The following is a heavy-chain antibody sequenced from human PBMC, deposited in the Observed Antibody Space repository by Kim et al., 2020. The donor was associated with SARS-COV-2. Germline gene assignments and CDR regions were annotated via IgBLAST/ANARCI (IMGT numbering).Heavy chain of an antibody. V-gene: IGHV4-34*01. Sequence: SETLSLTCAVYGGSFSGYYWSWIRQPPGKGLEWIGEINHSGSTNYNPSLKSRVTISVDTSKNQFSLKLSSVTAADTAVYYCARGAIYDRAFDIWGQGTMV. D-gene: IGHD3-3*01. CDR2: INHSGST. J-gene: IGHJ3*02. CDR1: GGSFSGYY. CDR3: ARGAIYDRAFDI.